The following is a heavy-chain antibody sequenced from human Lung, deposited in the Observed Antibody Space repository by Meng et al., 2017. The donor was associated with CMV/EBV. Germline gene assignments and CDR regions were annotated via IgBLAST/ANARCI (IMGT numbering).Heavy chain of an antibody. D-gene: IGHD3-3*01. CDR2: INDDGSST. J-gene: IGHJ4*02. V-gene: IGHV3-74*01. Sequence: GGSLRLSCAASGFTFNKSWIHWVRQAPGKGLVWVSRINDDGSSTTYADSVKGRFTVSRDNAKDTLYLQMSSLRAEDTAVYYCATETFHDFGSGYVRFDYWGQGTLVTVSS. CDR3: ATETFHDFGSGYVRFDY. CDR1: GFTFNKSW.